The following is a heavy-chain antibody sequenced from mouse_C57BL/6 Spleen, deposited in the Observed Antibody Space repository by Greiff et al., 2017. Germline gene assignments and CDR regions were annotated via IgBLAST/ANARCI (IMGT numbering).Heavy chain of an antibody. D-gene: IGHD2-12*01. V-gene: IGHV5-4*01. Sequence: EVKLMESGGGLVKPGGSLKLSCAASGFTFSSYAMSWVRQTPEKRLEWVATISDGGSYTYYPDNVKGRFTISRDNAKNNLYLQMSHLKSEDTAMYYCARDHDAAGWYFDVWGTGTTVTVSS. J-gene: IGHJ1*03. CDR1: GFTFSSYA. CDR3: ARDHDAAGWYFDV. CDR2: ISDGGSYT.